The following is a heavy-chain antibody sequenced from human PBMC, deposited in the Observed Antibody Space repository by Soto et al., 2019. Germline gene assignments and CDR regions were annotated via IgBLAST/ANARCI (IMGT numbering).Heavy chain of an antibody. CDR3: ARGGRRSPGMDV. V-gene: IGHV4-31*03. CDR2: IYYSGST. CDR1: GGSISSGGYY. J-gene: IGHJ6*02. Sequence: QVQLQESGPGRVKPSQTLSLTCTFSGGSISSGGYYWSWIRQHPGKGLEWIGYIYYSGSTYYNPSLKSRVTISVDTSKNQFSLKLSSVTAADTAVYYCARGGRRSPGMDVWGQGTTVTVSS.